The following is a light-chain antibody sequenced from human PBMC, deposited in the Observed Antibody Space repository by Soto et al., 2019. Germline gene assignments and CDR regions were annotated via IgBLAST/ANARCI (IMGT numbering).Light chain of an antibody. Sequence: QSALTQPASVSGSPGQSITISCTGTISDVGGHGYVSWYQQHPGKAPKLMIYEVTYRPSGVSDRFSGSKSGNTASLTISGLRPEDEADYYCFSFTSHSSHYVFGTGTKVTVL. CDR1: ISDVGGHGY. V-gene: IGLV2-14*01. CDR3: FSFTSHSSHYV. J-gene: IGLJ1*01. CDR2: EVT.